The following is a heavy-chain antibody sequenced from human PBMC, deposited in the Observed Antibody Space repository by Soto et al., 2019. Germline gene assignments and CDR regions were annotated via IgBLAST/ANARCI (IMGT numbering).Heavy chain of an antibody. CDR2: MSHSGGT. J-gene: IGHJ3*02. Sequence: QVQLQQWGAGLLKPSETLSLTCAVYGGFVTSGSYYWSWIRQPPGKGLEWIGEMSHSGGTHFNPSLTSRVTISVDTSKNQFTLKMSSGTAADTALYYCARVERGTATTVVDAFDIWGPGTMVTVSS. V-gene: IGHV4-34*01. CDR1: GGFVTSGSYY. CDR3: ARVERGTATTVVDAFDI. D-gene: IGHD1-1*01.